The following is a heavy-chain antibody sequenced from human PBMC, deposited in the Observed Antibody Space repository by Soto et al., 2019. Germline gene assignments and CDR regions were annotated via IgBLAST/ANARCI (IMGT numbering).Heavy chain of an antibody. Sequence: QVQLVQSGAEVKKPGSSVKVSCKASGGTFSSYTISWVRQAPGQGLEWMGRIIPILGIANYAQKVQGRVTISADKSTSTAYQEQSSLRSEDTAVYYCASDNVGDSGYDRDGFDIWGQGTMVTVSS. CDR2: IIPILGIA. V-gene: IGHV1-69*02. J-gene: IGHJ3*02. CDR3: ASDNVGDSGYDRDGFDI. D-gene: IGHD5-12*01. CDR1: GGTFSSYT.